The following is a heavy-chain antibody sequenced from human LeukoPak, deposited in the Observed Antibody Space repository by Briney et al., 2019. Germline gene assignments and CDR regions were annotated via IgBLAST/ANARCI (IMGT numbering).Heavy chain of an antibody. J-gene: IGHJ4*02. D-gene: IGHD5-18*01. CDR1: GVSISDYY. CDR2: IYYSGSTNY. Sequence: SETLSLTCTVSGVSISDYYWSWIRQPPGKGLEWIGNIYYSGSTNYNYNPSLKSRVTISVDTSKNQFSLRLTSVTAADTAVYYCARRGYSYGPSGSFDFWGQGTLVTVSS. CDR3: ARRGYSYGPSGSFDF. V-gene: IGHV4-59*01.